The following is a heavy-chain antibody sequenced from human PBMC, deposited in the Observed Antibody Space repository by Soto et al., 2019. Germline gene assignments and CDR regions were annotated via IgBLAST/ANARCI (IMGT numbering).Heavy chain of an antibody. CDR2: ISAYNGNT. D-gene: IGHD2-2*01. Sequence: ASVKVSCKASGYTFTSYGISWVRQAPGQGLEWMGWISAYNGNTNYAQKLQGRVTMTTDTSTSTAYMELRSLRSDDTAVYYCARESIVVVPASDDYYYGMDVWGQGTTVTVS. J-gene: IGHJ6*02. CDR3: ARESIVVVPASDDYYYGMDV. V-gene: IGHV1-18*01. CDR1: GYTFTSYG.